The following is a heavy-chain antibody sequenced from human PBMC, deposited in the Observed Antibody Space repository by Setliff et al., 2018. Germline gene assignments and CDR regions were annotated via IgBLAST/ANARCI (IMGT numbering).Heavy chain of an antibody. Sequence: PGESLKISCAASGFTFNIYAFNWVRQAPGKGLEWLAVTSYDGKNNYYGDSVKGRFTISRDNSQNTVYLQMNALSGDDTAVYFCARAQNIFGGNFDSWGQGTLVTSPQ. CDR1: GFTFNIYA. CDR2: TSYDGKNN. CDR3: ARAQNIFGGNFDS. D-gene: IGHD3-3*01. V-gene: IGHV3-30*03. J-gene: IGHJ4*02.